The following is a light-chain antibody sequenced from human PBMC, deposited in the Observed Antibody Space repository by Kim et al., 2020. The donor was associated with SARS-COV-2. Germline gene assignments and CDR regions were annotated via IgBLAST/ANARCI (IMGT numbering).Light chain of an antibody. CDR1: QYYSTY. Sequence: DTVTITCRASQYYSTYLSWYQLKPAKAPRLRIYDSSSLTRGVPSRFRGSVSGSETDFTLTICSLQPEDCATYYCQQSYTTPPLAFGQGARLEIK. V-gene: IGKV1-39*01. J-gene: IGKJ5*01. CDR3: QQSYTTPPLA. CDR2: DSS.